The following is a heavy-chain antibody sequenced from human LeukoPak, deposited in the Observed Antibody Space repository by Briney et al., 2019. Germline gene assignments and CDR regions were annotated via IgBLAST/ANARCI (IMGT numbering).Heavy chain of an antibody. V-gene: IGHV4-59*01. CDR1: GGSIRSYY. J-gene: IGHJ6*02. CDR2: IFYSGTT. CDR3: ARGGRYYGSGHLYGMDV. D-gene: IGHD3-10*01. Sequence: SETLSLTCTVSGGSIRSYYWSWIRQPPGKGLEWVGYIFYSGTTDSNPSLKSRVTISVDTSKNQFSLKLSSVTAADTAVYYCARGGRYYGSGHLYGMDVWGQGTTVTVSS.